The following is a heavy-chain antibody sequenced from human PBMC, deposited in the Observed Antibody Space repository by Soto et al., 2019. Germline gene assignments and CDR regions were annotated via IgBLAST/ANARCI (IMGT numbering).Heavy chain of an antibody. CDR3: AGSDCSSTSRPNNHDALDI. CDR2: ISSSSSYI. Sequence: EVQLVESGGGLVKPGGSLRLSCAASGFTFSSYSMNWVRQAPGKGLEWVSSISSSSSYIYYADSVKGRFTISRDNAKNSLYLQMNSLRAEDTAVYYCAGSDCSSTSRPNNHDALDIWGQGTMVTVSS. J-gene: IGHJ3*02. CDR1: GFTFSSYS. V-gene: IGHV3-21*01. D-gene: IGHD2-2*01.